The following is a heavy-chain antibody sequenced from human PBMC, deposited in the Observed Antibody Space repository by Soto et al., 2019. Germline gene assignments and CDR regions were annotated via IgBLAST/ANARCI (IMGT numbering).Heavy chain of an antibody. Sequence: QVQLVQSGAEVKKPGASMKVSCRASGYTFRNYGVTWVRQAPGQGLEWMGWVSASNGDRNNAQKFQGRVTMTTDRSTSTAYMELTSLRSDDTAVYYGARTPGSGSYSSFWGHGTLVTVSA. V-gene: IGHV1-18*01. CDR2: VSASNGDR. CDR1: GYTFRNYG. CDR3: ARTPGSGSYSSF. D-gene: IGHD1-26*01. J-gene: IGHJ4*01.